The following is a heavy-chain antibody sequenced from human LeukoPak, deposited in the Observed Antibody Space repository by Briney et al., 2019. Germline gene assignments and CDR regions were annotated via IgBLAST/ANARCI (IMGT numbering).Heavy chain of an antibody. CDR1: GYTFTCYG. Sequence: GASVTVSFKASGYTFTCYGISWVRQAPGQGLEWMGWISAYNGNTNYAQKLQGRVTMTTDTSTSTAYMELRSLRSDDTAVYYCARDGRDPYYYDSSGYYYAANWGQGTLVTVSS. D-gene: IGHD3-22*01. V-gene: IGHV1-18*01. CDR3: ARDGRDPYYYDSSGYYYAAN. J-gene: IGHJ4*02. CDR2: ISAYNGNT.